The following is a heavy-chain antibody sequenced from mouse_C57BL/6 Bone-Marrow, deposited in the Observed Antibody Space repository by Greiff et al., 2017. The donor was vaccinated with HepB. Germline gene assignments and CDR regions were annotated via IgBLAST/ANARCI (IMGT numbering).Heavy chain of an antibody. CDR2: IYPRSGNT. J-gene: IGHJ3*01. Sequence: QVQLQQSGAELARPGASVKLSCKASGYTFTSYGISWVKQRTGQGLEWIGEIYPRSGNTYYNEKFKGKATLTADKSSSTAYMELRSLTSEDSAVYFWAILYDYDAYWGQGTLVTVSA. CDR3: AILYDYDAY. V-gene: IGHV1-81*01. D-gene: IGHD2-4*01. CDR1: GYTFTSYG.